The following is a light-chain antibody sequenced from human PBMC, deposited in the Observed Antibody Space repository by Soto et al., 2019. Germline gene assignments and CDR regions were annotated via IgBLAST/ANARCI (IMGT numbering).Light chain of an antibody. J-gene: IGKJ1*01. CDR3: QQRYNWPPT. CDR1: QYVSSF. V-gene: IGKV3-11*01. Sequence: EIVLTQSPATLSLSPGERATLSCRASQYVSSFLAWYQQKAGQAPRLLIYDASHRATGIPARFSGSVSGTDFTLTINSLEPEDFALYYCQQRYNWPPTFGQGTKVDIK. CDR2: DAS.